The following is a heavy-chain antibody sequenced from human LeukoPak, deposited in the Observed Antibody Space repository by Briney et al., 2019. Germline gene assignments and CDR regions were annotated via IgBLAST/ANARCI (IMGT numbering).Heavy chain of an antibody. CDR2: INHSGST. J-gene: IGHJ3*02. D-gene: IGHD1-1*01. CDR1: GGSFSGYY. V-gene: IGHV4-34*01. Sequence: PSETLSLTCAVYGGSFSGYYWSWIRQPPGKGLEWIGEINHSGSTNYNPSLKSRVTISVDTSKNQFSLKLSSVTAADTAVYYCARARWSDVRPDAFDIWGQGTMVTVSS. CDR3: ARARWSDVRPDAFDI.